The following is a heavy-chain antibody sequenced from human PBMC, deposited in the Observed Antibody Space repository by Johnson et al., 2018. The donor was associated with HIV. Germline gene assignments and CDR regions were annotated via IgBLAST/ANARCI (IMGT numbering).Heavy chain of an antibody. D-gene: IGHD2-21*02. J-gene: IGHJ3*02. Sequence: QVQLVESGGGVVRPGESLRLSCAASGFTFSTYAMHWVRQATGKGLEWVSFIRFDGSNKYDADSVKGQFTISRDNSKNTLYLQMNSLRAEDTAVYYCARGGLLSPDAFDIWGQGTMVTVSS. CDR2: IRFDGSNK. CDR1: GFTFSTYA. V-gene: IGHV3-30*02. CDR3: ARGGLLSPDAFDI.